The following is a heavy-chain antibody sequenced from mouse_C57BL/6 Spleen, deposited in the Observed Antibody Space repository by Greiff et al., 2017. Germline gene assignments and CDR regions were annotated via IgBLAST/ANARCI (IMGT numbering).Heavy chain of an antibody. V-gene: IGHV14-4*01. J-gene: IGHJ4*01. CDR2: IDPENGDT. Sequence: EVKLMESGAELVRPGASVKLSCTASGFNIKDDYMHWVKQRPEQGLEWIGWIDPENGDTEYASKFQGKATITADTSSNTAYLQLSSLTSEDTAVYYCTLRYDYDEGRLPYAMDYWGQGTSVTVSS. CDR3: TLRYDYDEGRLPYAMDY. CDR1: GFNIKDDY. D-gene: IGHD2-4*01.